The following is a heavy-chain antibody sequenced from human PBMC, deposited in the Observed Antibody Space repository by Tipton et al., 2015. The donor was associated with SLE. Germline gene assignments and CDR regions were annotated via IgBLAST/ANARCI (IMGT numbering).Heavy chain of an antibody. CDR3: AGGTGAYFDH. CDR2: IRADGSNK. V-gene: IGHV3-30*02. D-gene: IGHD3-16*01. CDR1: GFTYSGYA. J-gene: IGHJ4*02. Sequence: SGFTYSGYAMHWVRQAPGKGLEGVAFIRADGSNKDDADSVKGRFTISRDNSKNTLYLQMNRLRVEDTAVYYCAGGTGAYFDHWGQGTLVTVSS.